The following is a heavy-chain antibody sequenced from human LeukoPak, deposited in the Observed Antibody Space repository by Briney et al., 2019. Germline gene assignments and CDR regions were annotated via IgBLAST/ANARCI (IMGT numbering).Heavy chain of an antibody. J-gene: IGHJ6*03. Sequence: GGSLRLSCAASGFTFSSYGMHWVRQAPGKGLEWVAFIRYDGSNKYYADSVKGRFTISRDNSKNTLYLQMNSLRAEDTAVYYCAKDFELLSGYYYYYYYMDVWGKGTTVTVSS. D-gene: IGHD2-2*01. CDR2: IRYDGSNK. CDR3: AKDFELLSGYYYYYYYMDV. V-gene: IGHV3-30*02. CDR1: GFTFSSYG.